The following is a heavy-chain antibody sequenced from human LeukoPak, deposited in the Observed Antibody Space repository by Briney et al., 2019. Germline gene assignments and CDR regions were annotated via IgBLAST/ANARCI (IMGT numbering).Heavy chain of an antibody. CDR3: ARRGRGGYGGKGAVVAFDI. CDR1: GYSFTSYW. D-gene: IGHD1-26*01. Sequence: GESLKISCKGSGYSFTSYWIGWVRQMPGKGLEWMGIIYPGDSDTRYSPSFQGQVTISADKSISTAYLQWSSLKASDTAMYYCARRGRGGYGGKGAVVAFDIWGQGTMVTDSS. V-gene: IGHV5-51*01. J-gene: IGHJ3*02. CDR2: IYPGDSDT.